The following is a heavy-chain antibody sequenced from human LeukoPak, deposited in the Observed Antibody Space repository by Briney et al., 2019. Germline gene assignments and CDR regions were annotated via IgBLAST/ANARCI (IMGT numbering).Heavy chain of an antibody. Sequence: ASVKVSCKASGGTFSSYAISWVRQAPGQGLEWMGGIIPIFGTANYAQKFQGRVTITADESTSTAYMELSSLRSEDTAVYYCARTPLLWFGETVYGMDVWGQGTTVTVSS. D-gene: IGHD3-10*01. J-gene: IGHJ6*02. V-gene: IGHV1-69*13. CDR1: GGTFSSYA. CDR3: ARTPLLWFGETVYGMDV. CDR2: IIPIFGTA.